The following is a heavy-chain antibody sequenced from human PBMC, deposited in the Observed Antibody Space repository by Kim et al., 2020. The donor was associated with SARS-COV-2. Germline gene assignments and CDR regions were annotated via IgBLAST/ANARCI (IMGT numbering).Heavy chain of an antibody. D-gene: IGHD3-3*01. V-gene: IGHV4-39*01. CDR2: IYYSGST. J-gene: IGHJ6*03. Sequence: SETLSLTCTVSGGSISSSSYYWGWIRQPPGKGLEWIGSIYYSGSTYYNPSLKSRVTISVDTSKNQFSLKLSSVTAADTAVYYCARQDRVLRFLEWSPWYMDVWGKGTTVTVSS. CDR1: GGSISSSSYY. CDR3: ARQDRVLRFLEWSPWYMDV.